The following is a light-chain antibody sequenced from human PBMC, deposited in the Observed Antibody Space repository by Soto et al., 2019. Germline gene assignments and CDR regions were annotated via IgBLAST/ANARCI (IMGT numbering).Light chain of an antibody. CDR3: AAWDDSLNGPHAV. CDR1: SSNIGSNT. V-gene: IGLV1-44*01. J-gene: IGLJ7*01. Sequence: QSVLTQPPSASGTPGQRVTISCSGSSSNIGSNTVNRYQQLPAKAPKLLLYSNNLRPYGVPDRFSGCKSGTSASLAISGLQSGDEADYYCAAWDDSLNGPHAVFGGGTQLTVL. CDR2: SNN.